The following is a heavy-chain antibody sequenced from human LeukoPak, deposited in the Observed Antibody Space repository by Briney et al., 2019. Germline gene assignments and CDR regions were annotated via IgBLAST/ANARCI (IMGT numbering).Heavy chain of an antibody. Sequence: PSETLSLTCAVYGGSFSGYYWSWIRQPPGKGLEWIGEINHSGSTNYNPSLKSRVTISVDTSKNQFSLKLSSVTAADTAVYYCARAEYSSSLDYWAREPWSPSPQ. V-gene: IGHV4-34*01. D-gene: IGHD6-13*01. CDR2: INHSGST. J-gene: IGHJ4*02. CDR1: GGSFSGYY. CDR3: ARAEYSSSLDY.